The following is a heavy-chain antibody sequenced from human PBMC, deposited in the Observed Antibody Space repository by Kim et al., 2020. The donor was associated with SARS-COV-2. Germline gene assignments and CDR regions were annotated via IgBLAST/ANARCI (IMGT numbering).Heavy chain of an antibody. Sequence: GGSLRLSCAASGFTFSNAWMSWVRQAPGKGLEWVGRIKSKTDGGTTDYAAPVKGRFTISRDDSKNTLYLQMNSLKTEDTAVYYCTTSLLRWLQFRWFDPWGQGTLVTVSS. V-gene: IGHV3-15*01. CDR3: TTSLLRWLQFRWFDP. CDR2: IKSKTDGGTT. CDR1: GFTFSNAW. D-gene: IGHD5-12*01. J-gene: IGHJ5*02.